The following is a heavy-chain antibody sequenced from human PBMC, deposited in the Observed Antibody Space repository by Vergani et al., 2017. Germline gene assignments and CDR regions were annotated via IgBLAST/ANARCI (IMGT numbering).Heavy chain of an antibody. J-gene: IGHJ6*02. Sequence: QVQLVQSGAEVKKPGASVKVSCKASGYTFTSYGISWVRQAPGQGLEWMGWISAYNGNTNYAQKLQGRVTMTTDTSTSTAYMELRSLRSDDTAVYYCARVKTRPGSSGWYYYYYGMDVWGQGTTVTVSS. CDR1: GYTFTSYG. CDR3: ARVKTRPGSSGWYYYYYGMDV. CDR2: ISAYNGNT. D-gene: IGHD6-19*01. V-gene: IGHV1-18*01.